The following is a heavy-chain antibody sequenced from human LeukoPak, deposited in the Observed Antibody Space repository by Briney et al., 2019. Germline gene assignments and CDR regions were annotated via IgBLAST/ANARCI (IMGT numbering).Heavy chain of an antibody. CDR2: FLPFFRTA. CDR3: AIAARHNWFDL. J-gene: IGHJ5*02. D-gene: IGHD6-6*01. CDR1: GGTFSSYA. V-gene: IGHV1-69*05. Sequence: SVTVSCKASGGTFSSYAISGVRQAPGQGREWMGGFLPFFRTATYAQKFQGRVTLPTDQSPSTAYLELSSLRSEDTAVYYCAIAARHNWFDLWGQGTLVTVSS.